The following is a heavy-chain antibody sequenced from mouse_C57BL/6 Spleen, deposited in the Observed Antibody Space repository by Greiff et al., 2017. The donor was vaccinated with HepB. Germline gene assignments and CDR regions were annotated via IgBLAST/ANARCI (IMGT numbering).Heavy chain of an antibody. V-gene: IGHV1-82*01. CDR3: ARRRWANWDVFAY. J-gene: IGHJ3*01. D-gene: IGHD4-1*01. CDR1: GYAFSSSW. Sequence: VQLQQSGPELVKPGASVKISCKASGYAFSSSWMNWVKQRPGKGLEWIGRIYPGDGDTNYNGKFKGKATLTADKSSSTAYMQLSSLTSEDAAVYLCARRRWANWDVFAYWGQGTLVTVSA. CDR2: IYPGDGDT.